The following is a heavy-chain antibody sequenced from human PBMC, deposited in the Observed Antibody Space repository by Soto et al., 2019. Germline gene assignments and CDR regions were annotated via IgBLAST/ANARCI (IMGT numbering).Heavy chain of an antibody. CDR2: INHSGST. J-gene: IGHJ3*02. V-gene: IGHV4-34*01. D-gene: IGHD1-26*01. CDR1: GGSFSGYY. Sequence: QVQLQQWGAGLLKPSETLSLTCAVYGGSFSGYYWSWIRQPPGKGLEWIGEINHSGSTNYNPSLKGGVTISVDTSKNQFSLKLSSVTAADTAVYYCARGSGSREDAFDIWGQGTMVTVSS. CDR3: ARGSGSREDAFDI.